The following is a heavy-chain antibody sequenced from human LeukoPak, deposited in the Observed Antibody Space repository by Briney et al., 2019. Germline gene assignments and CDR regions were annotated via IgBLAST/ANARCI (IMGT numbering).Heavy chain of an antibody. CDR3: AREDDYSAFDI. D-gene: IGHD4-11*01. CDR1: GFTFSSYA. CDR2: ISYDGSNK. V-gene: IGHV3-30-3*01. Sequence: PGRSLRLSCAASGFTFSSYAMHWVRQAPGKGLGWVAVISYDGSNKYYADSVKGRFTISRDNSKNTLYLQMNSLRAEDTAVYYCAREDDYSAFDIWGQGTMVTVSS. J-gene: IGHJ3*02.